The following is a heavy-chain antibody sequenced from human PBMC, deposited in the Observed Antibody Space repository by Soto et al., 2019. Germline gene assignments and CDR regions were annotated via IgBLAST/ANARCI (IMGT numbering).Heavy chain of an antibody. V-gene: IGHV1-69*05. CDR3: ARGITLPTPLDY. CDR1: GGTFSSYA. CDR2: INASIGTA. Sequence: SVKVSCKASGGTFSSYAISWVRQAPGQGLEWMGGINASIGTANYAQKFQGRVTITRDASTSTAYMELSSLRSEDTAVYYCARGITLPTPLDYWGQGTLVTVSS. J-gene: IGHJ4*02. D-gene: IGHD1-20*01.